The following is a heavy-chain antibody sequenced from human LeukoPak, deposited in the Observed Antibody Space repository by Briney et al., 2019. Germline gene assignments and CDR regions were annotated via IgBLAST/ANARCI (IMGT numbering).Heavy chain of an antibody. J-gene: IGHJ3*02. V-gene: IGHV3-21*01. CDR2: IISSSSYI. D-gene: IGHD3-22*01. Sequence: PGGSLRLSCAASGFTFSSYSMNWVRQAPGKGLEWVSSIISSSSYIYYADSVKGRFTISRDNAKNSLYLQMNSLRAEDTAVYYCAGANTYYYDSSYAFDIWGQGTMVTVSS. CDR1: GFTFSSYS. CDR3: AGANTYYYDSSYAFDI.